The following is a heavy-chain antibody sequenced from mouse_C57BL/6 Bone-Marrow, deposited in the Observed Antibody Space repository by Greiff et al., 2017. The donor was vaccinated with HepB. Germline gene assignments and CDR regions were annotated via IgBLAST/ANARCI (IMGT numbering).Heavy chain of an antibody. CDR2: ISDGGSYT. CDR1: GFTFSSYA. D-gene: IGHD2-4*01. Sequence: DVQLVESGGGLVKPGGSLKLSCAASGFTFSSYAMSWVRQTPEKRLEWVATISDGGSYTYYPDNVKGRFTISRDNAKNNLYLQMSHLKSEDTAMYYCARDGRLRDYAMDYWGQGTSVTVSS. V-gene: IGHV5-4*01. CDR3: ARDGRLRDYAMDY. J-gene: IGHJ4*01.